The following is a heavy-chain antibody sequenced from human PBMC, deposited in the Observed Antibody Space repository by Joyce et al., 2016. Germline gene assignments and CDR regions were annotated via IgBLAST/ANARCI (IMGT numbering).Heavy chain of an antibody. CDR1: GYTFTGYY. V-gene: IGHV1-2*02. CDR2: ISPNSGGT. J-gene: IGHJ4*02. CDR3: ARDLSSGWSLPSNY. D-gene: IGHD6-19*01. Sequence: QVQLVQSGAEVKKPGASVKVSCKASGYTFTGYYIHWVRQAPGQGLEWMGWISPNSGGTNYAQKVQGRVTMTRDTSIRTAYMELSRLRSDDTAVYYCARDLSSGWSLPSNYWGQGTLVTVSS.